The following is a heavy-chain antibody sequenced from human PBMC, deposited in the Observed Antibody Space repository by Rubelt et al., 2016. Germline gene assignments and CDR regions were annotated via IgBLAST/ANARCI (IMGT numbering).Heavy chain of an antibody. CDR3: AMTTVNYYYHGMDV. Sequence: SSYAMHWVRQAPGKGLDWVAVVSYDGSNKFYADSVKGRFTISRDTSKNTLYLQMNSLRAEDTAVYYCAMTTVNYYYHGMDVWGQGTTVTVSS. J-gene: IGHJ6*02. CDR2: VSYDGSNK. V-gene: IGHV3-30*04. CDR1: SSYA. D-gene: IGHD4-17*01.